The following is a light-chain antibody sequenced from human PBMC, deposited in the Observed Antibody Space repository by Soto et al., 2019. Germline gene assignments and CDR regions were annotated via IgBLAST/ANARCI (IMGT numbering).Light chain of an antibody. CDR2: EVS. J-gene: IGLJ1*01. V-gene: IGLV2-14*01. Sequence: QSALTQPASVSGSPGQSITISCTGTSSDVGGYSYVSWNQQHPGKAPKLIIYEVSNRPSGVSNRFSGSKSGDTASLTISGLQAEDEADYYCSSYTTTNTYVFGTGTKLTVL. CDR1: SSDVGGYSY. CDR3: SSYTTTNTYV.